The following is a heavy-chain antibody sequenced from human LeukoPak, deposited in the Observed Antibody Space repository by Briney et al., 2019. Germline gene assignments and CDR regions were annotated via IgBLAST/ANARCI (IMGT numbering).Heavy chain of an antibody. V-gene: IGHV3-30-3*01. CDR1: GSTFSSYA. CDR2: ISYDGSNK. J-gene: IGHJ4*02. CDR3: AREDNFYGPFDY. D-gene: IGHD1-1*01. Sequence: GGSLRLSCAASGSTFSSYAMHWVRQAPGKGLEWVAVISYDGSNKYYADSVKGRFTISRDNSKNTLYLQMNSLRAEDTAVYYCAREDNFYGPFDYWGQGTLVTVSS.